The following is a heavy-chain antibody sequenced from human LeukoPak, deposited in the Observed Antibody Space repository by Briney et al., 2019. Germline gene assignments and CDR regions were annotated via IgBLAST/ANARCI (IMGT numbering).Heavy chain of an antibody. D-gene: IGHD6-13*01. CDR3: AKVGALGSSWLLS. CDR2: ISYDGSNK. V-gene: IGHV3-30-3*02. Sequence: GGSPRLSCAASRFTFSSYAMHWVRQAPGKGLEWVAVISYDGSNKYYADSVKGRFTISRDNSKNTLYLQMNSLRAEDTAVYHCAKVGALGSSWLLSWGQGALVTVSS. CDR1: RFTFSSYA. J-gene: IGHJ5*02.